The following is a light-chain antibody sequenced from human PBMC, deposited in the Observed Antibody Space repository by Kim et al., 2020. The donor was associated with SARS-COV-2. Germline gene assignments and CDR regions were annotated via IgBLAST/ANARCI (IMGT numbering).Light chain of an antibody. V-gene: IGKV3-11*01. CDR2: AAS. CDR1: QSISSY. CDR3: QERTTWPGT. J-gene: IGKJ4*01. Sequence: EIVLTQSPATLSLSPGERATLSCRASQSISSYLAWYQYKPGQAPRLLISAASNRATDIPARFSASGSGTDFTLSISSLETEDFAIYYCQERTTWPGTFGGGTKVDIK.